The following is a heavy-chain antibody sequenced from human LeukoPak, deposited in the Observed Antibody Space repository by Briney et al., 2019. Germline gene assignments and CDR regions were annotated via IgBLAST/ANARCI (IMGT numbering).Heavy chain of an antibody. D-gene: IGHD6-13*01. J-gene: IGHJ3*02. CDR2: IYYSGST. CDR1: GGSISSSSYY. Sequence: SETLSLTCTVSGGSISSSSYYWGWIRQPPGKGLEWIGSIYYSGSTYYNPSLKSRVTISVDTSKNQFSLKLSSVTAADTAVYYCARYLAAFQDAFDIWGQGTMVTVSS. V-gene: IGHV4-39*01. CDR3: ARYLAAFQDAFDI.